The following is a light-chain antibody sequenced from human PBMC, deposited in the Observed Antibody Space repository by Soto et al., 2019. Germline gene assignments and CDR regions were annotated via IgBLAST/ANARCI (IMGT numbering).Light chain of an antibody. J-gene: IGKJ2*01. Sequence: EIVLTQSPGTLSLSPGEAATLSCRASQGVSSNNLAWYQQKPGRAPRLLIFGASNRASDIPHRFSGSGSGTAFTLTNSRLEPEDFAVYYCQQYGSSPPYTFGQGTKLEIK. CDR1: QGVSSNN. V-gene: IGKV3-20*01. CDR3: QQYGSSPPYT. CDR2: GAS.